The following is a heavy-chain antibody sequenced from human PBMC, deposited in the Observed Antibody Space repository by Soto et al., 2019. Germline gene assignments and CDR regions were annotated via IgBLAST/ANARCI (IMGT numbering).Heavy chain of an antibody. V-gene: IGHV1-18*01. Sequence: ASVKVSCKASGYTXTSYGISWVRQAPGQGLEWMGWISAYNGNTNYAQKLQGRVTMTTDTSTSTAYMELRSLRSDDTAVYYCARDGWPRYYAYLDYWGQGTLVTVSS. CDR3: ARDGWPRYYAYLDY. J-gene: IGHJ4*02. D-gene: IGHD1-26*01. CDR1: GYTXTSYG. CDR2: ISAYNGNT.